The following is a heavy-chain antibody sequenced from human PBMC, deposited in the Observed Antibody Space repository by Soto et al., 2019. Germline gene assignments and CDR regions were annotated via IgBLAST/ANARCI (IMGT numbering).Heavy chain of an antibody. Sequence: DVQLVESGGGLVRPGGSLRLSCAASGFTFSSYWMHWVRQVPGKGLVWVSRINEYGSVINYADSVKGRFTIFRDNSKHPLYREMNSLRAEDAAVYYCTRDIGGRGAYWGQGTLVTVSS. D-gene: IGHD3-16*01. CDR2: INEYGSVI. CDR1: GFTFSSYW. CDR3: TRDIGGRGAY. J-gene: IGHJ4*02. V-gene: IGHV3-74*01.